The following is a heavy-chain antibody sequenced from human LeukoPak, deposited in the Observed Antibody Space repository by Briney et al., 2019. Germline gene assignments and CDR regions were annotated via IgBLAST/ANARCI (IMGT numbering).Heavy chain of an antibody. CDR2: INPNSGGT. Sequence: ASVKVSCKASGYTFTGYYMHWLRQAPRQGLEWMGWINPNSGGTNYAQKFQGRVTMTRDTSITTAYMELSRLRSDDTAVYYCARDLPARGYGMDVWGQGTTVTVSS. J-gene: IGHJ6*02. CDR1: GYTFTGYY. V-gene: IGHV1-2*02. CDR3: ARDLPARGYGMDV. D-gene: IGHD1-26*01.